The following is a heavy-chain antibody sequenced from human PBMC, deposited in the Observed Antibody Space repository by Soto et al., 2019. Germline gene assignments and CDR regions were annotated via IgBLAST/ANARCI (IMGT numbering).Heavy chain of an antibody. D-gene: IGHD1-1*01. CDR1: GDSVSSNGAA. CDR3: ARGHAGTMDV. J-gene: IGHJ6*02. Sequence: PPQTLSLTCAISGDSVSSNGAAWNWIRQSPWRGLQWLGRTYYRSKWNNDYAVSVKSRITINPDTSKNQFSLQLNSVTPEDTAVNYCARGHAGTMDVWGQGTTVTVSS. CDR2: TYYRSKWNN. V-gene: IGHV6-1*01.